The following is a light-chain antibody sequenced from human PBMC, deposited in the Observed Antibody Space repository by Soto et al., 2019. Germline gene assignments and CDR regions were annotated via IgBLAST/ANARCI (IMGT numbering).Light chain of an antibody. V-gene: IGLV2-14*01. Sequence: QSALTQPASVSGSPGQSITISCTGTSSDVGGYNYVSWYQQHPGKAPKLMIYEVSHRPSGVSHRFSGSRSGNTASLTISGLQAEDEADNYCSSYTSSSTWVFGGGTKLTVL. CDR1: SSDVGGYNY. CDR2: EVS. J-gene: IGLJ3*02. CDR3: SSYTSSSTWV.